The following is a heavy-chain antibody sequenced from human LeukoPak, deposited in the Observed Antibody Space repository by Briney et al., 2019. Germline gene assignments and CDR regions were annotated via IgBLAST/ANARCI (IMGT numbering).Heavy chain of an antibody. CDR1: AYIYSDFG. CDR3: ARVYLYTTGWSAAYYYFMDV. D-gene: IGHD3-16*02. J-gene: IGHJ6*03. CDR2: VSGENGQT. Sequence: ASVTVSFTGSAYIYSDFGISWVRLAPGGGGAGMGWVSGENGQTNYGHKFYGRVTMTMETSTNTASMELRGLRSDDTAIYYCARVYLYTTGWSAAYYYFMDVWGKGTTVIVSS. V-gene: IGHV1-18*01.